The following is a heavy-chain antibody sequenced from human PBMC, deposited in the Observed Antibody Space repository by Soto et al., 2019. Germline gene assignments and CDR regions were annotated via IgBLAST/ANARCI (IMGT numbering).Heavy chain of an antibody. D-gene: IGHD1-26*01. J-gene: IGHJ4*02. CDR2: ISAYNGNT. V-gene: IGHV1-18*01. Sequence: ASVKVSCKASGYTFTNYGISWVRQAPGQGLEWMGWISAYNGNTNYAQKLQGRVTMTTDTSTSTAHMELRSLRSDDTAIYYWASTSGSSLLVDCWGQGTLVTVSS. CDR1: GYTFTNYG. CDR3: ASTSGSSLLVDC.